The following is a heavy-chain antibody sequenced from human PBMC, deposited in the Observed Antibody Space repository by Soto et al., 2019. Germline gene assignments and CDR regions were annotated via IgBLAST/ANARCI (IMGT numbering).Heavy chain of an antibody. CDR1: GGSVSSGSYY. CDR3: AGDSGAGGYDFWSGQGDYYYGMDV. J-gene: IGHJ6*02. Sequence: QVQLQESGPGLVKPSETLSLTCTVSGGSVSSGSYYWSWIRQPPGKGLEWIGYIYYSGSTNSNPSLKSRVTIPVDTSKITVSLKQSSMTAADTAVYYCAGDSGAGGYDFWSGQGDYYYGMDVWCQGTTVTVSS. CDR2: IYYSGST. D-gene: IGHD3-3*01. V-gene: IGHV4-61*01.